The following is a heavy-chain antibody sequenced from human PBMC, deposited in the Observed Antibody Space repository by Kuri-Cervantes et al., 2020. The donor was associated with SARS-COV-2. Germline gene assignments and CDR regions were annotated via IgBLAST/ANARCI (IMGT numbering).Heavy chain of an antibody. CDR2: IIPIFGTA. CDR1: GGTFSRYA. J-gene: IGHJ4*02. CDR3: ARDQYGSGGMGNY. Sequence: SVKVSCKASGGTFSRYAISWVRQAPGQGLEWMGGIIPIFGTANYAQKFQGRVTITTDESTSTAYMELSSLRSEDTAVYYCARDQYGSGGMGNYWGQGTLVTVSS. D-gene: IGHD3-10*01. V-gene: IGHV1-69*05.